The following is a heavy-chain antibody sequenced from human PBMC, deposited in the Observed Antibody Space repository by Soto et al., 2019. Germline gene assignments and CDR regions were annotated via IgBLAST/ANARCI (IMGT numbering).Heavy chain of an antibody. V-gene: IGHV3-23*01. CDR1: GFTFSSYV. D-gene: IGHD1-1*01. CDR3: AKDGGGNWNDPVYGMDV. CDR2: ISGSGGST. J-gene: IGHJ6*02. Sequence: EVQLLESGGGLVQPGGSLRLSCAASGFTFSSYVMSWVRQAPGKGLEWVSAISGSGGSTYYADSVKGRFTISRDNSKNXLYLQMNRLRAEDTAVYYCAKDGGGNWNDPVYGMDVWGQGTTVTVSS.